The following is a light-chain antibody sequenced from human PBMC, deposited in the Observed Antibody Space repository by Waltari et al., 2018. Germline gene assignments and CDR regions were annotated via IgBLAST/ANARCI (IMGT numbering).Light chain of an antibody. V-gene: IGKV3-20*01. J-gene: IGKJ5*01. CDR3: QQFGNSPRGT. Sequence: EIVWTQSPGTLSLSPGERATLSCRASQSVNSNYLAWYQQKRGQAPRLLIYGASNRSTDIPDRFIGSGSGTDFTLSISRLEPDYFALYYCQQFGNSPRGTFGQVTRVEIK. CDR2: GAS. CDR1: QSVNSNY.